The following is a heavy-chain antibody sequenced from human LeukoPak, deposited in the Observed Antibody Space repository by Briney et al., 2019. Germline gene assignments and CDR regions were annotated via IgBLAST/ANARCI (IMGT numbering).Heavy chain of an antibody. Sequence: SETLSLTCTVSGGSISRGGYYWSWIRQHPGKGLEWIGNIYYSGSTYYNPSLKSRVTISVDTSKNQFSLKLSSVTAADTAVYYCARVTTVTKFCDYWGQGTLVTVSS. V-gene: IGHV4-31*03. D-gene: IGHD4-11*01. J-gene: IGHJ4*02. CDR1: GGSISRGGYY. CDR3: ARVTTVTKFCDY. CDR2: IYYSGST.